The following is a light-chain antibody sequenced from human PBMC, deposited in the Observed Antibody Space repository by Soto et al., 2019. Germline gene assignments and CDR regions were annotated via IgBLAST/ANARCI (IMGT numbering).Light chain of an antibody. CDR1: SGSIASNY. Sequence: NFMLTQPHSVSESPGKTVTISCTRSSGSIASNYVQWYQQRPGSAPTTVIYEDNQRPSGVPDRFSGSIDSSSISASLTISGLKTEDEADDYCQPYDSSKGVFGGGTKLTVL. J-gene: IGLJ2*01. CDR3: QPYDSSKGV. CDR2: EDN. V-gene: IGLV6-57*03.